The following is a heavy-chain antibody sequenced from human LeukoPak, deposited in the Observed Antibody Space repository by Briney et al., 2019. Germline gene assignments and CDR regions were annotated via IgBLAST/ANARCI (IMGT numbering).Heavy chain of an antibody. CDR3: AKDMPPPNYDSSGYIDY. Sequence: GGPLRLSCAASGFTFSSYGMHWVRQAPGKGLEWVAVISYDGSNKYYADSVKGRFTISRDNSKNTLYLQMNSLRAEDTAVYYCAKDMPPPNYDSSGYIDYWGQGTLVTVSS. CDR1: GFTFSSYG. D-gene: IGHD3-22*01. CDR2: ISYDGSNK. V-gene: IGHV3-30*18. J-gene: IGHJ4*02.